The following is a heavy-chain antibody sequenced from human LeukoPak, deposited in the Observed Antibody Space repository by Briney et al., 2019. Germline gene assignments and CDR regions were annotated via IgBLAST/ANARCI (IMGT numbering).Heavy chain of an antibody. CDR1: GGTFSSYA. Sequence: GASVKVSCKASGGTFSSYAISWVRQAPGQGLEWMGRIIPILGIANYAQKFQGRVTITADKSTSTAYMELSSLRSEDTAVYYCARVPVGIAVAGTDWFDPWGQGTLVTVSS. CDR2: IIPILGIA. CDR3: ARVPVGIAVAGTDWFDP. V-gene: IGHV1-69*04. D-gene: IGHD6-19*01. J-gene: IGHJ5*02.